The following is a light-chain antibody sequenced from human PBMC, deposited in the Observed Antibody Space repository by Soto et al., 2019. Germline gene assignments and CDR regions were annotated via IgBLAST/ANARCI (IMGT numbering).Light chain of an antibody. V-gene: IGLV1-47*02. Sequence: QAVVTQPPSASGTPGQRVTISCSGSSSNIGSNSVYWYQQLPGTAPKLLIHSSNQRPSGVPDRFSGSKSGTSASLAISGLRSEDEADYYCAAWDDSLSVYVFGTGTKVTVL. CDR3: AAWDDSLSVYV. CDR1: SSNIGSNS. J-gene: IGLJ1*01. CDR2: SSN.